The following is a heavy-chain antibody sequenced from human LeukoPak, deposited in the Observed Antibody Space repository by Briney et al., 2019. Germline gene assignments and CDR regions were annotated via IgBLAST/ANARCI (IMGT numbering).Heavy chain of an antibody. Sequence: PGGSLRLSCTASGLTFSSLAMTWVRQAPGKGLEWVSTIRSNGDTTYNADSVKGRFTISRDNSKNTLYLELNSLRVEDTATFYCAKGQELDDGVFDSWGQGTMVTVSS. D-gene: IGHD1-1*01. CDR1: GLTFSSLA. J-gene: IGHJ4*02. V-gene: IGHV3-23*01. CDR3: AKGQELDDGVFDS. CDR2: IRSNGDTT.